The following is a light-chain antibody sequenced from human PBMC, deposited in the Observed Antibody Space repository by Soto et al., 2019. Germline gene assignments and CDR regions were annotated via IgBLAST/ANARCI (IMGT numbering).Light chain of an antibody. CDR3: TSYTSSSTWV. CDR1: SSDVGAYNY. J-gene: IGLJ3*02. CDR2: DVS. V-gene: IGLV2-14*01. Sequence: QSVLTQPASVSGSPGQSITISCTGTSSDVGAYNYVSWYQQHPGKAPKLMIHDVSNRPSGVSNRFSGSKSGNTASLTISGLQAEDEADYYCTSYTSSSTWVFGGGTKLTVL.